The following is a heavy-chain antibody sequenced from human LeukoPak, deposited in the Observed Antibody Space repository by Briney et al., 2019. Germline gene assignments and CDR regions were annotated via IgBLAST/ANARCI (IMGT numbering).Heavy chain of an antibody. J-gene: IGHJ5*02. CDR1: GYTFTSYY. CDR3: ARALYSGSYYHWFDP. CDR2: INPSGGST. Sequence: ASVKVSCKASGYTFTSYYMHWVRQASGQGLEWMGIINPSGGSTSYAQKFQGRVTMTRDTSTSTVYMELGSLRSEDTAVYYCARALYSGSYYHWFDPWGQGTLVTVSS. D-gene: IGHD1-26*01. V-gene: IGHV1-46*01.